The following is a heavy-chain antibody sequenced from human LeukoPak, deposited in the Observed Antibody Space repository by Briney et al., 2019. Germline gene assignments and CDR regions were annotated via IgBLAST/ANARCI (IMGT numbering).Heavy chain of an antibody. V-gene: IGHV5-51*01. CDR1: GYSFTSYW. J-gene: IGHJ1*01. D-gene: IGHD3-10*01. CDR3: ATYAGTSSKYFQH. CDR2: ILPGDSDT. Sequence: GESLKISCKGSGYSFTSYWIGWVRQMPGKGLEWMEIILPGDSDTRYSPSFQGQVTISADKSISTAYVQWSSLKASDTAMYYCATYAGTSSKYFQHWGQGTLVTVSS.